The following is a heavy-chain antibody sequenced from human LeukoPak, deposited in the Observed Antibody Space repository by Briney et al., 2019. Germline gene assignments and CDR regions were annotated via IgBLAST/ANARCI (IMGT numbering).Heavy chain of an antibody. CDR3: VGYMRAFDI. D-gene: IGHD5-18*01. CDR1: GYTFTSYW. J-gene: IGHJ3*02. CDR2: IYPGNSDT. Sequence: GESLKISCKGSGYTFTSYWIGWVRQMPGKGLEWMGIIYPGNSDTRSSPSFQGHVTIYADNSISPAYMQWSSLKASDTAMSYCVGYMRAFDIWGQGKMVTVSS. V-gene: IGHV5-51*01.